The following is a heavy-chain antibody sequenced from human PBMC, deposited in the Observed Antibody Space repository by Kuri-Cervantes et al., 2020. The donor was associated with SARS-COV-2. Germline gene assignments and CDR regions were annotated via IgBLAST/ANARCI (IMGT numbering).Heavy chain of an antibody. CDR1: GFTFSIYG. V-gene: IGHV3-23*01. CDR2: ISGSEYT. CDR3: AKGRTTVTTLHDAFDI. Sequence: GESLKISCAASGFTFSIYGMSWVRQAPGKSLEWVSGISGSEYTYYAASVRGRFTISRDNPKNTLDLQMNNLRAEDTAIYYCAKGRTTVTTLHDAFDIWGQGTMVTVSS. D-gene: IGHD4-17*01. J-gene: IGHJ3*02.